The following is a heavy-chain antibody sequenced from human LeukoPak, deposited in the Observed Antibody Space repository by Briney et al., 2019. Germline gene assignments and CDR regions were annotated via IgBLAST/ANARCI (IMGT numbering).Heavy chain of an antibody. J-gene: IGHJ3*02. CDR1: GGSFSGYY. V-gene: IGHV4-34*01. CDR3: ARESFDAFDI. Sequence: SETLSLTCAVYGGSFSGYYWSWIRQPPGKGLEWIGEINHSGSTNYNPSLKSRVTISVDTTKNQFSLKLSSVTAADTAVYYCARESFDAFDIWGQGTMVTVSS. CDR2: INHSGST.